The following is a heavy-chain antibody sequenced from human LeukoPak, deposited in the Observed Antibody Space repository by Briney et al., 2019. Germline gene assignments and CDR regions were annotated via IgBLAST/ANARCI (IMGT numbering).Heavy chain of an antibody. D-gene: IGHD3-3*01. CDR3: ARMTIFGVDIAFDY. Sequence: PSETLSLTCTVSGGSISSYYWSWIRQPPGKGLEWIGYIYYSGSTNYNPSLKSRVTISVDTSKNRFSLKLSSVTSADTAVYYCARMTIFGVDIAFDYWGQGTLVTVSS. J-gene: IGHJ4*02. V-gene: IGHV4-59*01. CDR2: IYYSGST. CDR1: GGSISSYY.